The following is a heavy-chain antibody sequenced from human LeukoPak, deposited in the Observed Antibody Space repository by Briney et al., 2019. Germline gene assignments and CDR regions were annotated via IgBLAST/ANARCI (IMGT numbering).Heavy chain of an antibody. CDR1: GFTFSSYT. CDR2: ISYDGSNK. CDR3: ARDYTVVKAFDI. J-gene: IGHJ3*02. D-gene: IGHD4-23*01. Sequence: GGSLRLSCAASGFTFSSYTMHWVRQAAGKGLEWVAVISYDGSNKFYADSVKGRFTISRDNSKNTLFLQMNSLRPEDTALYYCARDYTVVKAFDIWGQGTMVTVSS. V-gene: IGHV3-30*04.